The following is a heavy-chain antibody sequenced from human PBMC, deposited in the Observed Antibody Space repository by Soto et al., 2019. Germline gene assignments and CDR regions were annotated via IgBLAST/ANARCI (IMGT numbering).Heavy chain of an antibody. D-gene: IGHD6-13*01. CDR2: LNPKSGGT. CDR1: GYTFTGYN. Sequence: QVQLVQSGAEVKKPGASVKVSCKASGYTFTGYNMHWVRQAPGQGLEWMGWLNPKSGGTNYAQKFQGRVTMTRDTSISTAYMELSRLRSDDTAVYYCATEGRSWYRWFDPWGQGTLVTVSS. CDR3: ATEGRSWYRWFDP. V-gene: IGHV1-2*02. J-gene: IGHJ5*02.